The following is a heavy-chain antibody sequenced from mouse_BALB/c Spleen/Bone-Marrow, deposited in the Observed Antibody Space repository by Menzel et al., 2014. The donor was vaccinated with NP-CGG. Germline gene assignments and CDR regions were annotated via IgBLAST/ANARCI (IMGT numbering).Heavy chain of an antibody. CDR3: TKDGGAMDY. Sequence: EVKVEESGPGLVKPSQSLSLTCTVAGYSITSDYAWNWIRQFPGNKLEWMGYISYSGSTNYNPSLKSRISITRDTSKNQFFLQLNSVTTEDTATYYCTKDGGAMDYWGQGTSVTVSS. CDR1: GYSITSDYA. J-gene: IGHJ4*01. CDR2: ISYSGST. V-gene: IGHV3-2*02.